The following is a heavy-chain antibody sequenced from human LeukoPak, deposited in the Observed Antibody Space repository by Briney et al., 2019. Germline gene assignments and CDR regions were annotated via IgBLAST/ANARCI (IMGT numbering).Heavy chain of an antibody. CDR2: IKQDGSKK. D-gene: IGHD5-24*01. Sequence: GGSLRLYCVASGFPFSSYWMTWVRQAPGKGLEWVANIKQDGSKKSYVDSVKGRFTISRDNAKNSLYLQMNSLRAEDTAIYYCTRVGYIDEGIDYWGQGTLVTVSS. CDR3: TRVGYIDEGIDY. CDR1: GFPFSSYW. V-gene: IGHV3-7*04. J-gene: IGHJ4*02.